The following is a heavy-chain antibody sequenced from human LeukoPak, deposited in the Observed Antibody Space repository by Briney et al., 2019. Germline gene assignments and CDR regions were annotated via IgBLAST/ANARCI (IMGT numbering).Heavy chain of an antibody. CDR1: GGTFSSYA. Sequence: LRASVKVSCRASGGTFSSYAISWVRQAPGQGLEWMGGIIPIFGTANYAQKFQGRVTITADESTSTAYMELSSLRSEDTTVYYCARGRAYCGGDCYSDYYYYGMDVWGQGTTVTVSS. CDR2: IIPIFGTA. D-gene: IGHD2-21*02. J-gene: IGHJ6*02. V-gene: IGHV1-69*13. CDR3: ARGRAYCGGDCYSDYYYYGMDV.